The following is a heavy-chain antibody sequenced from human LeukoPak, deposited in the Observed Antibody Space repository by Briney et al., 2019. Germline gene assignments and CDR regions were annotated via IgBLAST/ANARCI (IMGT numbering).Heavy chain of an antibody. J-gene: IGHJ6*03. CDR2: ISWDGGST. CDR3: AKDGQGDHDYGENYYYCMDV. V-gene: IGHV3-43D*03. Sequence: GGSLRLSCAASGFTFDDYAMHWVRHAPGKGLEWVSLISWDGGSTYYADSVKGRFTISRDNSKNSLYLQMNSLRAEDTALYYCAKDGQGDHDYGENYYYCMDVWGKGTTVTVSS. D-gene: IGHD4-17*01. CDR1: GFTFDDYA.